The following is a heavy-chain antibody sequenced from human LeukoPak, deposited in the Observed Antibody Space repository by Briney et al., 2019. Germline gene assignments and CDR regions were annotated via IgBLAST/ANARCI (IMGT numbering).Heavy chain of an antibody. J-gene: IGHJ5*02. V-gene: IGHV1-2*02. D-gene: IGHD3-16*01. CDR2: MSPNSGDT. CDR3: ASGLGRSWFDP. Sequence: ASVKVSCKASGYTFTGYNMHWVRQAPGQGLGWMGWMSPNSGDTKYPQKFQGRVTMTRDTSISTAYMELTGLTFDDTAVYYCASGLGRSWFDPWGQGTLATVSS. CDR1: GYTFTGYN.